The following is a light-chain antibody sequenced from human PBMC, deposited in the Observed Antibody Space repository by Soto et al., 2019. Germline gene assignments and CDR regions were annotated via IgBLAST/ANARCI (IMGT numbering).Light chain of an antibody. J-gene: IGLJ2*01. CDR3: ETWDNNIRV. Sequence: QSVLTQSSSASATLGSSVKLTCTLNSGHSNNIIAWHQQQPGKAPRYLMKLEGSGNYKKGSGVPDRFSGSSSGADRYLTISTLQSEDEADYYCETWDNNIRVFGGGTKLTVL. V-gene: IGLV4-60*03. CDR1: SGHSNNI. CDR2: LEGSGNY.